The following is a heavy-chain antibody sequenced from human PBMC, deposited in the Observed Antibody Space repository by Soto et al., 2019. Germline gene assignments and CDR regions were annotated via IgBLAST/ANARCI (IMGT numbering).Heavy chain of an antibody. CDR3: ARVFKDSSGWYGFYYYYGMDV. V-gene: IGHV3-23*01. CDR2: ISGSADTI. CDR1: GFSFNNYA. Sequence: EVQLLESGGGLVQPGGPLRLSCAASGFSFNNYAMSWVRQAPGRGLEWVSGISGSADTINYADSVKGRFTVSRDNSKNTLYLQMNSLRAEDTAVYYCARVFKDSSGWYGFYYYYGMDVWGQGTTVTVSS. D-gene: IGHD6-19*01. J-gene: IGHJ6*02.